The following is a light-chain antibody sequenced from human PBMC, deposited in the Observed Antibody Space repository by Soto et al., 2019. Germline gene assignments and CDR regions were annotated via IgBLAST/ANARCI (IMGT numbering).Light chain of an antibody. V-gene: IGKV2-28*01. CDR3: MQALQSPRT. Sequence: DIVMTQSPLSLPVTPGEPASISFRSSQSLLHSNGYNYLDWYLQKPRQSPQLLIYLGSNRASGVPDRFRGSGSGTDFTLKISRGEAEDVGGYYCMQALQSPRTFGQGTKVEIK. CDR1: QSLLHSNGYNY. CDR2: LGS. J-gene: IGKJ1*01.